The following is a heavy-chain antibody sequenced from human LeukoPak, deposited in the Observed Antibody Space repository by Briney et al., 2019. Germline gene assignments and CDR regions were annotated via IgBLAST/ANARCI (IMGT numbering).Heavy chain of an antibody. D-gene: IGHD1-7*01. CDR3: AKEGLDLDFDY. Sequence: GGSLRLSCAASGFTFSSYGMHWARQAPGKGLEWVAVISYDGSNKYYADSVKGRFTISRDNSKNTLYLQMNSLRAEDTAVYYCAKEGLDLDFDYWGQGTLVTVSS. CDR2: ISYDGSNK. CDR1: GFTFSSYG. J-gene: IGHJ4*02. V-gene: IGHV3-30*18.